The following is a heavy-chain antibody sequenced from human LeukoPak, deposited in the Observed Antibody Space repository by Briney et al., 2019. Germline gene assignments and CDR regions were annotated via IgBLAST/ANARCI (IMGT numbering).Heavy chain of an antibody. Sequence: KPSETLSLTCAVSGGSLNGHYWSWIRQSPGKGLEWIGEINHSGSSNYNPSLKSRVIMSVDTSKNQFSLKLSSVTAADTAVYYCARILYDSNTIVVGLDSWGQGTLVTVSS. J-gene: IGHJ4*02. CDR2: INHSGSS. CDR1: GGSLNGHY. V-gene: IGHV4-34*01. D-gene: IGHD3-22*01. CDR3: ARILYDSNTIVVGLDS.